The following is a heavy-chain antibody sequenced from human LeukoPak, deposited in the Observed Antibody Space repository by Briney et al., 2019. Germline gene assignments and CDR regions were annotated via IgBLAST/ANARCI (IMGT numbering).Heavy chain of an antibody. Sequence: GGSLRLSCAASGFTFSSYAMSWVRQAPGKGLEWVSAISGSGGSTSYADSVKGRFTISRDNAKNLVYLQMNSLRAEDTAVYYCTRDATYYLRYGYFDYWGQGALVTVSS. V-gene: IGHV3-23*01. CDR1: GFTFSSYA. J-gene: IGHJ4*02. CDR2: ISGSGGST. CDR3: TRDATYYLRYGYFDY. D-gene: IGHD2/OR15-2a*01.